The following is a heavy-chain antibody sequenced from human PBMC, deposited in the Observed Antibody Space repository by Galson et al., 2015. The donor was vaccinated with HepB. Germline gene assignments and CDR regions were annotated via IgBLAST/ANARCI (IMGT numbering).Heavy chain of an antibody. V-gene: IGHV3-74*01. D-gene: IGHD1-1*01. Sequence: SLRLSCAASGFTFSSYWMHWVRQAPGKGLVWVSRINSDGSSTSYADSVKGRFTISRDNAKNTLYLQTNSLRAEDTAVYYCARTAEYNWNGGAFDIWGQGTMVTVSS. CDR3: ARTAEYNWNGGAFDI. CDR2: INSDGSST. J-gene: IGHJ3*02. CDR1: GFTFSSYW.